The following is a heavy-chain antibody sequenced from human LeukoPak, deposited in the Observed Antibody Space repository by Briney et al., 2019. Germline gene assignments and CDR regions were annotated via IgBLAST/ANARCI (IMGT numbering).Heavy chain of an antibody. CDR3: ARDGNAYGHGSPQY. CDR1: GFTFSDYY. D-gene: IGHD3-10*01. CDR2: ISSSGGTK. Sequence: PGGSLRLSCAASGFTFSDYYMSWIPQAPGKGLEWGSYISSSGGTKFYADAVKGRFTISRDNVKNSYLQLNSLRAEDTAVYYCARDGNAYGHGSPQYGGQGTLVTVSS. V-gene: IGHV3-11*01. J-gene: IGHJ4*02.